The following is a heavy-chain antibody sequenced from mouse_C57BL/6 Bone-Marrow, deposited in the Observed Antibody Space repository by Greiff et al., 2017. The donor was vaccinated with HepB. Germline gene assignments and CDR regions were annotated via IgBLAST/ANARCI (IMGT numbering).Heavy chain of an antibody. D-gene: IGHD2-12*01. CDR1: GFTFSNYW. V-gene: IGHV6-3*01. CDR2: IRLKSDNYAT. Sequence: EVKVVESGGGLVQPGGSMKLSCVASGFTFSNYWMNWVRQSPEKGLEWVAQIRLKSDNYATHYAESVKGRFTISRDDSKSSVYLQMNNLRAEDTGIYYCTEAYYSYFDYWGQGTTLTVSS. CDR3: TEAYYSYFDY. J-gene: IGHJ2*01.